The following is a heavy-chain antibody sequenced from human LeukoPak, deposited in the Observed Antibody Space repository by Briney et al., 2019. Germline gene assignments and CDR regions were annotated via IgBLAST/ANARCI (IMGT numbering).Heavy chain of an antibody. CDR3: GKRLTSWELEY. CDR2: IWSGGTDK. D-gene: IGHD1-26*01. V-gene: IGHV3-30*18. J-gene: IGHJ4*02. CDR1: GFTFSNYG. Sequence: GRSLRLSCAASGFTFSNYGMHWVRQAPGKGLGWVAVIWSGGTDKYYADSVKGRFTVSRDNSKNTLYLQMNSLRAEDTAVYYCGKRLTSWELEYWGQGTLVTVSS.